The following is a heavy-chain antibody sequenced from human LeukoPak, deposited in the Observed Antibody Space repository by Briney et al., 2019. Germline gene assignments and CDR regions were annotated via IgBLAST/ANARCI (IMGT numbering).Heavy chain of an antibody. Sequence: QTGGSLRLSCAASGFTFSGSAMHWVRQASGKGLEWVGRIRSKANSYATAYAASVKGRFTISRDDSKNTAYLQMNSLKTEDTAVYYCTTDRLRVVIADYWGQGTLVTVSS. D-gene: IGHD2-21*01. J-gene: IGHJ4*02. V-gene: IGHV3-73*01. CDR1: GFTFSGSA. CDR3: TTDRLRVVIADY. CDR2: IRSKANSYAT.